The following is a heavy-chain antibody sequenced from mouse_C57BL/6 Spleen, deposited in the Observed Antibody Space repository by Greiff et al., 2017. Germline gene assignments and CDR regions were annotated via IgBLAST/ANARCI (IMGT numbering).Heavy chain of an antibody. CDR2: ISDGGSYT. CDR1: GFTFSSYA. CDR3: ARDRGPYAFDV. V-gene: IGHV5-4*01. Sequence: EVMLVESGGGLVKPGGSLKLSCAASGFTFSSYAMSWVRQTPEKRPEWVATISDGGSYTYSPDNVKGRFTISRDNAKNNLYLQMSHLKSEDTAMYYCARDRGPYAFDVWGTGTTVTVSS. D-gene: IGHD6-5*01. J-gene: IGHJ1*03.